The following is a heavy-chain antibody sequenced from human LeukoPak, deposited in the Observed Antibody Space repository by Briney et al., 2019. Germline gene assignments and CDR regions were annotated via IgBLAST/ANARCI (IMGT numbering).Heavy chain of an antibody. CDR1: GYTFTSYG. CDR2: MSAYNGNT. Sequence: ASVKVSCXASGYTFTSYGISWVRQAPGQGLEWMGWMSAYNGNTNYAQKLQGRVTMTTDTSTSTAYMELRSLRSDDTAVYYCARVIGYCSSTSCPGPLDYWGQGTLVTVSS. V-gene: IGHV1-18*01. CDR3: ARVIGYCSSTSCPGPLDY. J-gene: IGHJ4*02. D-gene: IGHD2-2*01.